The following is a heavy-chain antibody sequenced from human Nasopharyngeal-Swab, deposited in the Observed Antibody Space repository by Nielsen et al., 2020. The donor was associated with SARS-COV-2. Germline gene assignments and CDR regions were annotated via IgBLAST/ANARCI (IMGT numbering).Heavy chain of an antibody. CDR1: GGSISSGGYS. Sequence: SETLSLTCAVSGGSISSGGYSWSWIRQPPGKGLEWIGYIYHSGSTYYNPSLKGRVTISVDRSKNQFSLKLSSVTAADTAVYYCAGYCSSTSCYKDDAFDIWGQGTMVTVSS. V-gene: IGHV4-30-2*01. CDR3: AGYCSSTSCYKDDAFDI. J-gene: IGHJ3*02. CDR2: IYHSGST. D-gene: IGHD2-2*03.